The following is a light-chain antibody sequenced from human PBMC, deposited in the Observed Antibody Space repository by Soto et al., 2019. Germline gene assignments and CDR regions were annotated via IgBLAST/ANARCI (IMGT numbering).Light chain of an antibody. CDR3: MQNSHRPGT. Sequence: EVVLTQSPLSLPVTPGQPASISCRSSQSLVYGDGNTYLNWFQQRPGQSPRRLIFKLSHRDSGVPDIFGGSGSGTNFTLKISRVEVEDVGLYYCMQNSHRPGTFGQGTKVEIK. CDR2: KLS. CDR1: QSLVYGDGNTY. J-gene: IGKJ1*01. V-gene: IGKV2-30*01.